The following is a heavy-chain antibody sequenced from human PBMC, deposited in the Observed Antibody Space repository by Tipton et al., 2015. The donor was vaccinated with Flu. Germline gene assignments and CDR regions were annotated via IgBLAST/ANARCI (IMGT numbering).Heavy chain of an antibody. Sequence: TLSLTCTVSGGSISSGSYYWSWIRQHPGKGLEWIGYIHYSGSTYYNPSLRSRVTISVDTSKNQFSLNLSSLTAADTAVYYCARDEDTSMGTHWGQGTLVTVSS. CDR3: ARDEDTSMGTH. CDR2: IHYSGST. V-gene: IGHV4-31*03. CDR1: GGSISSGSYY. D-gene: IGHD5-18*01. J-gene: IGHJ4*02.